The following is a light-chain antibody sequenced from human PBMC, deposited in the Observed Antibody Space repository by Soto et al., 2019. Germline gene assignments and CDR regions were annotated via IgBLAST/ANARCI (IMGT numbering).Light chain of an antibody. V-gene: IGKV1-5*01. CDR2: GAS. CDR1: QSINTW. CDR3: EPEYSYCR. J-gene: IGKJ2*01. Sequence: QVSMSASALSAYVGDRVSFTCRASQSINTWLAWFQQKPGKAPKLLIYGASTLESGVPSRFSGSGSGTEFTLTISSLQPDDFATNYGEPEYSYCRFGQGA.